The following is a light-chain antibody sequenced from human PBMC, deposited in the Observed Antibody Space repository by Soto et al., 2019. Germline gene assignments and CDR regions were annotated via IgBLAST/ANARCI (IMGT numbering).Light chain of an antibody. CDR3: QQYNGYPWT. V-gene: IGKV1-5*01. CDR1: RRISSW. J-gene: IGKJ1*01. CDR2: DAS. Sequence: DIQMTQSPSTLSASVGDRVTITCRASRRISSWLAWYQQQPGKAPKLLVYDASTLQSGVPSRFSGNGSGTEFTLTISRLQTEDLATYFCQQYNGYPWTFGQGTRVVIK.